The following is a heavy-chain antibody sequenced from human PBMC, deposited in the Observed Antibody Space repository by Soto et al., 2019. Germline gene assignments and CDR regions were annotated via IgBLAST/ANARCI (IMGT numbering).Heavy chain of an antibody. CDR2: ISYEGSRK. CDR3: AKDWTPRQVPQYFFDF. CDR1: GFTFSAYG. V-gene: IGHV3-30*18. J-gene: IGHJ4*01. Sequence: GGSLRLSCAASGFTFSAYGMHWVRQAPGKGLEWLAVISYEGSRKFYADSVKGRFTISRDDSENSVYLQMNSLRPEDTSIYYCAKDWTPRQVPQYFFDFWGQGTLVAVSS. D-gene: IGHD3-3*01.